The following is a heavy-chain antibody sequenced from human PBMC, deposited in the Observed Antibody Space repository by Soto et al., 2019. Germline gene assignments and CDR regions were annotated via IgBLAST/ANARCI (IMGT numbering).Heavy chain of an antibody. CDR3: AREPDYCSGGSCYYYGMDV. J-gene: IGHJ6*02. CDR1: GGSISSGDYY. V-gene: IGHV4-30-4*01. Sequence: QVQLQESGPGLVKPSQTLSLTCTVSGGSISSGDYYWSWIRQPPGKGLEWIGYIYYSGSTYYNPSLKSRVTISVDTSKNQFSLKLSSVTAADMAVYYCAREPDYCSGGSCYYYGMDVWGQGTTVTVSS. CDR2: IYYSGST. D-gene: IGHD2-15*01.